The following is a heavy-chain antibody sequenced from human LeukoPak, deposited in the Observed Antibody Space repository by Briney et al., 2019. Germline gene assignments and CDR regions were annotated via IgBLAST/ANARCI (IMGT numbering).Heavy chain of an antibody. CDR3: ARGSLNYGSGSYYLY. CDR2: IYYSGST. D-gene: IGHD3-10*01. V-gene: IGHV4-59*01. Sequence: SEALSLTCTVSGGSISSYYWSWIRQPPGKGLEWIGYIYYSGSTNYNPSLKSRVTISVDTSKNQFSLKLSSVTAADTAVYYCARGSLNYGSGSYYLYWGQGTLVTVSS. CDR1: GGSISSYY. J-gene: IGHJ4*02.